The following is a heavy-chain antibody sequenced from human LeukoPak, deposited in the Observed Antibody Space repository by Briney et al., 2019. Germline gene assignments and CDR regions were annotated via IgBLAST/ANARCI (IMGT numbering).Heavy chain of an antibody. CDR2: ISKDGSDK. J-gene: IGHJ3*02. Sequence: GGSLRLSCAASGFTFSDYAMHWVRQAPGKGLEWVAVISKDGSDKYYPGSVRGRFTISRDNSKNTIYLQMDSLRAEDTAIYYCARRRIVGSTDDAFDIWGQGTMVTLSS. CDR1: GFTFSDYA. D-gene: IGHD1-26*01. V-gene: IGHV3-30-3*01. CDR3: ARRRIVGSTDDAFDI.